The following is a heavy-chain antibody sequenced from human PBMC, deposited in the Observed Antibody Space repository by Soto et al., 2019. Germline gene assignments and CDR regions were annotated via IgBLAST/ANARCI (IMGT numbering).Heavy chain of an antibody. Sequence: GGSRRPSCAASGLTFSSYGMHWVRQAPGKGLELVAVISYDGSNKYYADYVKGRFTSARDNSKNTLYLQMNSLRAEGTAVYYCASSSGIAEAFDYWGQGTLVTVSS. CDR2: ISYDGSNK. J-gene: IGHJ4*02. CDR3: ASSSGIAEAFDY. CDR1: GLTFSSYG. D-gene: IGHD6-13*01. V-gene: IGHV3-30*03.